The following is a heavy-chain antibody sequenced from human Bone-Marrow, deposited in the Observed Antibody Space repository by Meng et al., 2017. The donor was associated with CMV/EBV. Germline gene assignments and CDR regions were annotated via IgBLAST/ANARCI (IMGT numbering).Heavy chain of an antibody. V-gene: IGHV3-21*01. CDR2: VSSSSNYI. D-gene: IGHD1-26*01. CDR3: ARYSGSYSRY. Sequence: LSGAVSGDTVSSYGMNWVRQARGKGLEWVACVSSSSNYIYYADSVKGRFTISRDNATNSLYLQMNSLRAEDTAVYYCARYSGSYSRYWGQGTLVTVSS. CDR1: GDTVSSYG. J-gene: IGHJ4*02.